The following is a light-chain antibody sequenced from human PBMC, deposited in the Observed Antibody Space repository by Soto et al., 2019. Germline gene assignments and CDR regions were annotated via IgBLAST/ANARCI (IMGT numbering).Light chain of an antibody. J-gene: IGLJ1*01. V-gene: IGLV2-11*01. CDR1: SSYIGPYDH. CDR2: AVS. CDR3: SSYAGNYIYV. Sequence: QSALTQPRSVSGSPGQSVTISCTRTSSYIGPYDHVAWYQQHPGKAPKLIIFAVSKRPSGVPDRFSGSKPGNTASLTISGLQAEDEADYYCSSYAGNYIYVFATGTKVTVL.